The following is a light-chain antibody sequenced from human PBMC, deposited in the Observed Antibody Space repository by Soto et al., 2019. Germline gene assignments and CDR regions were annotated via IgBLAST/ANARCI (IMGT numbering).Light chain of an antibody. J-gene: IGKJ4*01. CDR3: QQYNSYSPLT. V-gene: IGKV1-5*01. CDR1: QSISSW. CDR2: DTF. Sequence: DIQMTQSPSSLSASVGDRVSITCRASQSISSWLAWYQQKPVKAPKLLMFDTFSLESGVPSRFSCSRSGTEFTLTISSLQPDDYATYYCQQYNSYSPLTFGGGNKVESK.